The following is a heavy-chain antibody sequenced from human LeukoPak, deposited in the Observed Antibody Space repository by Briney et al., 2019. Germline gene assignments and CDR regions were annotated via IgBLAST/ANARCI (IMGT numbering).Heavy chain of an antibody. CDR2: INHSGST. CDR3: ARDGSSGWSPSAYYYMDV. Sequence: PSETLSLTCAVYGGSFSGYYWSWIRQPPGKGLEWIGEINHSGSTNYNPSLKSRVTISVDTSKNQFSLRLTSVTAADTAVYYCARDGSSGWSPSAYYYMDVWGKGTTVTISS. J-gene: IGHJ6*03. V-gene: IGHV4-34*01. D-gene: IGHD6-19*01. CDR1: GGSFSGYY.